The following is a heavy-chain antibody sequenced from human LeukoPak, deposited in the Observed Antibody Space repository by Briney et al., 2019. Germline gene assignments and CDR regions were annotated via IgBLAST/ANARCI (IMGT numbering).Heavy chain of an antibody. J-gene: IGHJ4*02. CDR1: GYTFTGYY. CDR3: ARGPTPGRVCSSTSCYIGAPNPPKYYFDY. Sequence: ASVKVSCKASGYTFTGYYMHWVRQAPGQGLEWMGWINPNSGGTNYAQKFQGRVTTTRDTSISTAYMELSRLRSDDTAVYYCARGPTPGRVCSSTSCYIGAPNPPKYYFDYWGQGTLVTVSS. V-gene: IGHV1-2*02. D-gene: IGHD2-2*02. CDR2: INPNSGGT.